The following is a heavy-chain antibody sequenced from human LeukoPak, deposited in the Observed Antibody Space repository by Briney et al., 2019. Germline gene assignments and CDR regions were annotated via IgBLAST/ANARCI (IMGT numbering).Heavy chain of an antibody. CDR3: ARSTFYDYGGNYYGMDV. CDR1: GGTFSSYA. J-gene: IGHJ6*02. CDR2: IIPILGIA. D-gene: IGHD4-17*01. Sequence: SVKVSCKASGGTFSSYAISWVRQAPGQGLEWMGRIIPILGIANYGQKFQGRVTITADKSTSTAYMELSSLRSEDTAVYYCARSTFYDYGGNYYGMDVWGQGTTVTVSS. V-gene: IGHV1-69*04.